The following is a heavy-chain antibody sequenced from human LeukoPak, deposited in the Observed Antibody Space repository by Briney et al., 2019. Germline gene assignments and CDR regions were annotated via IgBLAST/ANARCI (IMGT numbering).Heavy chain of an antibody. CDR3: AREGGDRTGDAFDI. V-gene: IGHV3-53*04. CDR1: GFTVSSNY. D-gene: IGHD1-14*01. Sequence: GGSLRLSCAASGFTVSSNYMSWVRQAPGKGLEWVSVIYSGGSTYYADSVKGRFTISRHNSKNTLYLQMNSLRAEDTAVYYCAREGGDRTGDAFDIWGQGTMVTVSS. J-gene: IGHJ3*02. CDR2: IYSGGST.